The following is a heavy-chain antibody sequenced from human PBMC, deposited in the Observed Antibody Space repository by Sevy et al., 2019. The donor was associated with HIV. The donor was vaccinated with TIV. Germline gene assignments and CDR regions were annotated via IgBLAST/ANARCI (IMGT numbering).Heavy chain of an antibody. CDR2: VNSDGSST. CDR1: GFTFSSYW. J-gene: IGHJ4*02. Sequence: WGSLRLSCSASGFTFSSYWMHWVRQAPGKGLVWVSGVNSDGSSTNYADSVKGRFTISRDSAKNTLYLQMNSLRAEDIAVYFCVAANTWEDYWGQGTLVTVSS. D-gene: IGHD1-26*01. CDR3: VAANTWEDY. V-gene: IGHV3-74*01.